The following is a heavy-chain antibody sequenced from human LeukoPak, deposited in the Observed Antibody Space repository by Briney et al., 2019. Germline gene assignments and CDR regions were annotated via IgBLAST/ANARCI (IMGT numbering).Heavy chain of an antibody. CDR1: GFTFSSYA. D-gene: IGHD6-19*01. CDR3: AKDLAEAVAGTLDY. CDR2: ISGSGGST. J-gene: IGHJ4*02. Sequence: GRSLRLSCAASGFTFSSYAMSWVRQAPGKGLEWVSAISGSGGSTYYADSVKGRFTISRDNSKNTLYLQMNSLRAEDTAVYYCAKDLAEAVAGTLDYWGQGTLVTVSS. V-gene: IGHV3-23*01.